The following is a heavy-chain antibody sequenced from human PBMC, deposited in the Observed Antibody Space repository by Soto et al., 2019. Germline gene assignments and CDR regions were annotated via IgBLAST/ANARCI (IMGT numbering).Heavy chain of an antibody. CDR1: GGSFSGYY. J-gene: IGHJ5*02. CDR3: ARGYCSSTSCYNWFDP. Sequence: QVQLQQWGAGLLKPSETLSLTCAVYGGSFSGYYWSWIRQPPGKGLEWIGEINHSGSTNYNPSLKSRVTISVDTSTSQVSLKLSSVTAADTAVYYCARGYCSSTSCYNWFDPWGQGTLVTVSS. V-gene: IGHV4-34*01. D-gene: IGHD2-2*01. CDR2: INHSGST.